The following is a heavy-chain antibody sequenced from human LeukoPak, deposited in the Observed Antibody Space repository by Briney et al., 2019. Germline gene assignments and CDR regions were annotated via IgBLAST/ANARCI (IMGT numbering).Heavy chain of an antibody. J-gene: IGHJ4*02. CDR2: FDPEDGET. D-gene: IGHD6-13*01. V-gene: IGHV1-24*01. CDR3: AIPGGSSRDFDY. Sequence: ASVKVSCKASGYNLLNYGISWVRQAPGKGLEWMGGFDPEDGETIYAQKFQGRVTMTEDTSTDTAYMELSSLRSEDTAVYYCAIPGGSSRDFDYWGQGTLVTVSS. CDR1: GYNLLNYG.